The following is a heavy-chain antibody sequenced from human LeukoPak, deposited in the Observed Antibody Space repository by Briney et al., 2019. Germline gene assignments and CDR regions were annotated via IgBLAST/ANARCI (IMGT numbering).Heavy chain of an antibody. CDR1: GGSISSGGYY. CDR2: IYHSGST. CDR3: ARGFWSGYYYYFDY. J-gene: IGHJ4*02. V-gene: IGHV4-30-2*01. D-gene: IGHD3-3*01. Sequence: PSQTLSLTCTVSGGSISSGGYYWSWIRQPPGKGLEWIGYIYHSGSTYYNPSLKSRVTISVDRSKNQFSLKLSSVTAADTAVYYCARGFWSGYYYYFDYWGQGTLVTVSS.